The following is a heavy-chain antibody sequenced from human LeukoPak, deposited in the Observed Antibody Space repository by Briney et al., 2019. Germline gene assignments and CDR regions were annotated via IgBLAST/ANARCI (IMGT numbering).Heavy chain of an antibody. CDR3: ARDVNRIVVVPAAIQDY. V-gene: IGHV4-39*07. D-gene: IGHD2-2*02. J-gene: IGHJ4*02. Sequence: PSETLSLTCTVSGGSISNSAYYWGWIRQPPGKGLEWIGSIYYSRNTYYNPSLKSRVIISVDTSKNQFSLKLSSVTAADTAVYYCARDVNRIVVVPAAIQDYWGQGTLVTVSS. CDR1: GGSISNSAYY. CDR2: IYYSRNT.